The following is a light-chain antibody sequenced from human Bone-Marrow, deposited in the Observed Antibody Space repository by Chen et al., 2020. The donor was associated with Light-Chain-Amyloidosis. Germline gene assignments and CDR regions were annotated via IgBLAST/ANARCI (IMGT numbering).Light chain of an antibody. CDR3: QVWDRGSDRPV. CDR2: DDS. V-gene: IGLV3-21*02. Sequence: SYVLTQPSSVSVAPGQTATIACGGNNIGSTSVHWYQQKPGQAPLLVVYDDSDRPSGIPERLSGSNSGNTATLTISRVEAGDEADYYCQVWDRGSDRPVFGGGTKLTVL. J-gene: IGLJ3*02. CDR1: NIGSTS.